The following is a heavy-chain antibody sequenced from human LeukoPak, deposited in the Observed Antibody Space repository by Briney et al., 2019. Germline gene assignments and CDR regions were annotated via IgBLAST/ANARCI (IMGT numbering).Heavy chain of an antibody. J-gene: IGHJ6*02. V-gene: IGHV3-30-3*01. D-gene: IGHD6-19*01. CDR2: ISYDGSNK. CDR1: GFTFSSYA. Sequence: PGGSLSLSCAASGFTFSSYAMHWVRQAPGKGLEWVAVISYDGSNKYYADSVKGRFTISRDNSKNTLYLQMNSLRAEDTAVYYCARRPDIAVAGIFGPDYYYYGMDVWGQGTTVTVSS. CDR3: ARRPDIAVAGIFGPDYYYYGMDV.